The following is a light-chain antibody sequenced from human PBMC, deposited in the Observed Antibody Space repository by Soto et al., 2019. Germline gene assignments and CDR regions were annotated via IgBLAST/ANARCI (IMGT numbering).Light chain of an antibody. CDR1: SSNTGAGYD. CDR2: NNR. CDR3: QSYDSSLSAWV. Sequence: QSVLTQSPSVSGAPGQRVTISCTGSSSNTGAGYDVHWYQQFPGTAPKLLIYNNRNRPSGVPDRFSGSKSGTSAPLAITGLQAEDEADYYCQSYDSSLSAWVFGGGTKVTVL. J-gene: IGLJ3*02. V-gene: IGLV1-40*01.